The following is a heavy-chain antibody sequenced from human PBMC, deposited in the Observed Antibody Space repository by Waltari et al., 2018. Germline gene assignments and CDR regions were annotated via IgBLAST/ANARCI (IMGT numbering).Heavy chain of an antibody. V-gene: IGHV4-39*01. CDR3: ARLKYYDSSGYYYDY. CDR2: IYYSGST. J-gene: IGHJ4*02. CDR1: GGSISSSSSS. D-gene: IGHD3-22*01. Sequence: QLQLQESGPGLVKPSETLSLTCTVSGGSISSSSSSWGWIRQPPGKGLEWIGSIYYSGSTYYNPSLKSRVTISVDTSKNQFSLKLSSVTAADTAVYYCARLKYYDSSGYYYDYWGQGTLVTVSS.